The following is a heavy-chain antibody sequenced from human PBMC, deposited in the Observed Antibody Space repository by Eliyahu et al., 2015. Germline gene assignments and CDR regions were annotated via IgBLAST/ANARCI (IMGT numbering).Heavy chain of an antibody. Sequence: EVQLVESGGGLVKVGGSLRLSCAASXXPXXVYXMNWVRQXPGKGLEWVSCIRSSTSSRYYADSMKGRFTISRDNAKNSVYLEMNSLRAEDTAVYYCTRAPSFSSNSIGYSDYWGQGTLVTVSS. V-gene: IGHV3-21*01. J-gene: IGHJ4*02. D-gene: IGHD3-22*01. CDR2: IRSSTSSR. CDR1: XXPXXVYX. CDR3: TRAPSFSSNSIGYSDY.